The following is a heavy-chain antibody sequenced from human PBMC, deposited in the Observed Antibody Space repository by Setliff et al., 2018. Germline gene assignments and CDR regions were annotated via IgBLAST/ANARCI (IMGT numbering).Heavy chain of an antibody. Sequence: GESLKISCAASGFFFSGFEMTWVRQAPGRGLEWVSAISGSGGSTYYADSVKGRFTISRDNSKNTLFLQMLSLRVEDTAVYYCAKGDDTECYSSFDYWGQGALVTVSS. D-gene: IGHD2-2*02. J-gene: IGHJ4*02. CDR1: GFFFSGFE. CDR3: AKGDDTECYSSFDY. CDR2: ISGSGGST. V-gene: IGHV3-23*01.